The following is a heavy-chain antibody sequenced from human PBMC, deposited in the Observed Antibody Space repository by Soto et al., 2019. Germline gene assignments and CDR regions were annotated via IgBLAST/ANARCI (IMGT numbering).Heavy chain of an antibody. V-gene: IGHV4-34*01. D-gene: IGHD2-21*01. CDR3: ARDKIAGLFDY. CDR2: INHSGST. CDR1: GGSFSGYY. Sequence: SATLSLTCAVYGGSFSGYYWTWIRQPPGTGLEWIGEINHSGSTNYNPSLKSRVTISVDTSKNQFSLKLTSVTAADTAVYYCARDKIAGLFDYWGQGTLVTVSS. J-gene: IGHJ4*02.